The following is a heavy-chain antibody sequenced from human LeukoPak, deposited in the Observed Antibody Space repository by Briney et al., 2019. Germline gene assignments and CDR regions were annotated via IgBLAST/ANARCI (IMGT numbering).Heavy chain of an antibody. CDR3: ARVATTVTTDYYYYYMDV. D-gene: IGHD4-17*01. V-gene: IGHV1-69*13. CDR2: IIPIFGTA. CDR1: GGTFSSYA. J-gene: IGHJ6*03. Sequence: SVKVSCKASGGTFSSYAISWVRQAPGQGLEWMGGIIPIFGTANYAQKFQGRVTITADESTSTAYMELSSLRSEDTAVYYCARVATTVTTDYYYYYMDVWGKGTTVTISS.